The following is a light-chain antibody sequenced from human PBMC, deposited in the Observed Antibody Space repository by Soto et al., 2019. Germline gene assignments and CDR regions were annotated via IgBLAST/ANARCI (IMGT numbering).Light chain of an antibody. CDR1: SSDVGAYNY. J-gene: IGLJ2*01. V-gene: IGLV2-14*01. Sequence: QSALTQPASVSGSPGQSITISCTGTSSDVGAYNYVSWYQQHPGKAPKLIISEVSNRPSGVSNRFSGSKSGNTASLTISGLQAEDEADDYCSSYTSSSTVVFGGGTKLTVL. CDR3: SSYTSSSTVV. CDR2: EVS.